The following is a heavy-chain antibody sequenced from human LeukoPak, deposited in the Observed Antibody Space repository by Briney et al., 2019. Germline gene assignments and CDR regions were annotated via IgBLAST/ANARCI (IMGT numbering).Heavy chain of an antibody. D-gene: IGHD2-15*01. CDR2: ISGSGGST. Sequence: GGSLRLSCAASGFTFSNYAMSWVRQAPGKGLEWVSAISGSGGSTYYADSVKGRFTISRDNSKNTLYLQMNSLRAEDTAVYYCAKTGGVVVAATRPFDYWGQGTLVTVSS. CDR1: GFTFSNYA. CDR3: AKTGGVVVAATRPFDY. J-gene: IGHJ4*02. V-gene: IGHV3-23*01.